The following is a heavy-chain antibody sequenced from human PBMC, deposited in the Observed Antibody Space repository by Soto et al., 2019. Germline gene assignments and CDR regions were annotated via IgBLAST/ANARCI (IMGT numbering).Heavy chain of an antibody. CDR3: VRQGIGDLHGLVDV. Sequence: QVQLQQSGPGLVKPSETLSLTCTVSSGPSRSHNWGWIRQPPGGGLEWIGYIYHTGDTSYNPSLSSSVTIAEDTSTNHISLALRSVTAADTAVYYCVRQGIGDLHGLVDVWGQGTRVSVSS. J-gene: IGHJ6*02. CDR1: SGPSRSHN. V-gene: IGHV4-59*08. D-gene: IGHD3-10*01. CDR2: IYHTGDT.